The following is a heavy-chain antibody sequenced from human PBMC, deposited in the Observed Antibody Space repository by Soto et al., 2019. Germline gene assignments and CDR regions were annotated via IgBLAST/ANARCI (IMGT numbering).Heavy chain of an antibody. CDR1: GFTFSSYG. D-gene: IGHD6-13*01. Sequence: LRLSCAASGFTFSSYGMHWVRQAPGKGLEWVAVISYDGSNKYYADSVKGRFTISRDNSKNTLYLQMNSLRAEDTAVYYCAKDGRVAAVFDYWGQGTLVTVSS. CDR3: AKDGRVAAVFDY. J-gene: IGHJ4*02. V-gene: IGHV3-30*18. CDR2: ISYDGSNK.